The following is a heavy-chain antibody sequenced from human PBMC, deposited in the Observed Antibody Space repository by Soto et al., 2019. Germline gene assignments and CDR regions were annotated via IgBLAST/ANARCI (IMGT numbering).Heavy chain of an antibody. Sequence: QVQMQESGPGLVKPSEALSLTCTVSGGSVNSVSDYWTWIRQPPGKGRECIGYISYSGSTYYNPSRESRVTISVDTSKNQFSLKLRSVTAADTAVYYCARVSGYGDDNWDYYGMDVWGQGTTVTV. CDR1: GGSVNSVSDY. CDR3: ARVSGYGDDNWDYYGMDV. J-gene: IGHJ6*02. CDR2: ISYSGST. D-gene: IGHD4-17*01. V-gene: IGHV4-61*01.